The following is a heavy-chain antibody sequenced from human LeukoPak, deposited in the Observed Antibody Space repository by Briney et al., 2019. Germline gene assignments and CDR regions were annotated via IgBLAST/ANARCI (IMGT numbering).Heavy chain of an antibody. J-gene: IGHJ4*02. CDR3: AKDRNDSPFY. CDR2: ISYDGSNK. CDR1: GFTFSSYG. V-gene: IGHV3-30*18. Sequence: PGRSLRLSCAASGFTFSSYGMHWVRQAPGKGLEWVAVISYDGSNKYYADSVKGRFTISRDNSKNTLYPQMNSLRAEDTAVYYCAKDRNDSPFYWGQGTLVTVSS. D-gene: IGHD3-22*01.